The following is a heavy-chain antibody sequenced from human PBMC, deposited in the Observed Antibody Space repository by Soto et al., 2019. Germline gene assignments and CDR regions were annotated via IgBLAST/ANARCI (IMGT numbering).Heavy chain of an antibody. D-gene: IGHD1-1*01. Sequence: PSETLSLTCAVYGGSFSGYYWSWIRQPPGKGLEWIGEINHSGGTNYNPSLKSRVTISVDTSKNQFSLKLSSVTAADTAVYYCARVGGSWNDNRDDYWGQGTLVTVSS. CDR1: GGSFSGYY. J-gene: IGHJ4*02. CDR2: INHSGGT. CDR3: ARVGGSWNDNRDDY. V-gene: IGHV4-34*01.